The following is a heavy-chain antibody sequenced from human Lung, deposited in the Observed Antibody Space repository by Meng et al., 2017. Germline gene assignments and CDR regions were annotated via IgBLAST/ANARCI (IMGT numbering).Heavy chain of an antibody. CDR1: GGSITSSTW. Sequence: QVARPESGPGLVKPSGTLSLTCAVSGGSITSSTWWSWVRQTPGKGLEWFGEIFHSGSTNYNPPLESRVTISVDKSKNQFSLKVYSVTAADTATYYCARFDISSSGRGDYWGQGILVTVSS. D-gene: IGHD1-26*01. CDR3: ARFDISSSGRGDY. V-gene: IGHV4-4*02. CDR2: IFHSGST. J-gene: IGHJ4*02.